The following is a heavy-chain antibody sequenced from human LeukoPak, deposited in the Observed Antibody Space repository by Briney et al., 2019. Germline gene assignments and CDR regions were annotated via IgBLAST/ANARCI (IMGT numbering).Heavy chain of an antibody. CDR1: GYTFTSYD. CDR2: ISAYNGNT. CDR3: ARELYYYDSSGYEFDY. Sequence: GASVKVSCKASGYTFTSYDINWVRQAPGQGLEWMGWISAYNGNTNYAQKLQGGVTMTTDTSTSTAYVELRSLRSDDTAVYYCARELYYYDSSGYEFDYWGQGTLVTVSS. J-gene: IGHJ4*02. D-gene: IGHD3-22*01. V-gene: IGHV1-18*01.